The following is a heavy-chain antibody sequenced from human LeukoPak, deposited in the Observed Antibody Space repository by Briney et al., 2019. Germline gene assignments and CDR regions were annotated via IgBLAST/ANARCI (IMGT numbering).Heavy chain of an antibody. Sequence: SETLSLTCAVYGGSFSGYYWIWIRQPPGKGLEWIGEINHSGSTNYNPSLKSRVTISVDTSKNQFSLKLSSVTAADTAVYYCARGDDNDYWGQGTLVTVSS. V-gene: IGHV4-34*01. D-gene: IGHD1-1*01. J-gene: IGHJ4*02. CDR1: GGSFSGYY. CDR2: INHSGST. CDR3: ARGDDNDY.